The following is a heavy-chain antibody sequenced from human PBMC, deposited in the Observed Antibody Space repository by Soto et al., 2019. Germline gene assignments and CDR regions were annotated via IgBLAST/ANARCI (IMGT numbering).Heavy chain of an antibody. J-gene: IGHJ6*04. CDR2: ITGSSSYI. V-gene: IGHV3-21*06. CDR1: GFIFSSHN. D-gene: IGHD3-9*01. CDR3: ARLVASETGYGMDV. Sequence: LRLSCAASGFIFSSHNMNWVRQAPGKGLEWVSSITGSSSYIFYADSVKGRFTISRDNAKNTVYLQVNSLRAEDTGVYYCARLVASETGYGMDVWGKGNTVTVSS.